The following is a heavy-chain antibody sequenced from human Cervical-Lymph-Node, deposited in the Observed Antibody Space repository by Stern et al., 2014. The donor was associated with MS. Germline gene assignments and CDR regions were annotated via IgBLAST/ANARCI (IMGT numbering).Heavy chain of an antibody. V-gene: IGHV3-30*18. J-gene: IGHJ4*02. CDR3: AKRIAAAGTHPGAFDY. D-gene: IGHD6-13*01. Sequence: QVQLVESGGGVVQPGRSLRLSCEASGFTFSTYGMHWVRQAPGQGLEWVAVTSSVGRNQYYADSVQGRFNVTRDNSTNKLYLQLGSLRAEDAAVYCGAKRIAAAGTHPGAFDYWGQGTLVTVSS. CDR2: TSSVGRNQ. CDR1: GFTFSTYG.